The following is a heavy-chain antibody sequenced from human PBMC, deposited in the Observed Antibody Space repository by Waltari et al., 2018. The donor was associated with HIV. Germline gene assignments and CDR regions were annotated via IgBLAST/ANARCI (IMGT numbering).Heavy chain of an antibody. V-gene: IGHV4-61*02. CDR2: VYTSGNT. CDR1: GGSITSGSYY. D-gene: IGHD3-10*01. J-gene: IGHJ2*01. Sequence: QVQLQESGPGLVRPSQTLSLTCTVSGGSITSGSYYWSWIRQPAGKELEWIGRVYTSGNTNYNPSIRSRVTLSVDTSNNQFSLKLSSLTAADTAVYYCARALDYYESGSFPWWFFDLWGRGTLVTVSS. CDR3: ARALDYYESGSFPWWFFDL.